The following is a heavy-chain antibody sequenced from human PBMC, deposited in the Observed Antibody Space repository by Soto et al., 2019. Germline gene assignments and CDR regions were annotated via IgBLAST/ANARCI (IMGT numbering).Heavy chain of an antibody. CDR2: INPISGDT. V-gene: IGHV1-2*04. J-gene: IGHJ5*02. CDR3: ARDYGAAAGTSLNWFDP. CDR1: GYVFTDYY. D-gene: IGHD6-13*01. Sequence: QVQLVQSGAEVKKPGASVKVSCKSSGYVFTDYYMHWVRQAPGQGLEWLGWINPISGDTKYAQKFQGWVTMTRDTSSNTVYMELTRLRSDDTAVYYCARDYGAAAGTSLNWFDPWGQGTLVTVSS.